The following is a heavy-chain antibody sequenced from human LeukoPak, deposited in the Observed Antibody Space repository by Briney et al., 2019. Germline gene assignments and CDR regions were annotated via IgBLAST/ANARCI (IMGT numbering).Heavy chain of an antibody. CDR2: IYYSGST. D-gene: IGHD3-22*01. V-gene: IGHV4-30-4*01. Sequence: PSQTLSLTCTVSGGSISSGDYYWSWIRQPPGKGLEWIGYIYYSGSTYYNPSLKSRVTISVDTSKNQFSLKLSSVTAADTAVYHCARGPYYYDSSGYYYIDYWGQGTLVTVSS. J-gene: IGHJ4*02. CDR1: GGSISSGDYY. CDR3: ARGPYYYDSSGYYYIDY.